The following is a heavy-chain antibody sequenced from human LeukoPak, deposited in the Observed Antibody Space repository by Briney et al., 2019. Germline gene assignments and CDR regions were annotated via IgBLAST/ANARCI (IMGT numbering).Heavy chain of an antibody. D-gene: IGHD3-10*01. V-gene: IGHV4-38-2*01. CDR3: ASRVYGLGSFNY. CDR2: IYHSGSI. CDR1: GYSISSGYY. J-gene: IGHJ4*01. Sequence: SETLSLTCAVSGYSISSGYYWGWIRQPPGKGLEWIGSIYHSGSIYYNPSLKSRVTISVDTSKNQFSLKVSSVTAADTAVYYRASRVYGLGSFNYWGQGTLVTVSS.